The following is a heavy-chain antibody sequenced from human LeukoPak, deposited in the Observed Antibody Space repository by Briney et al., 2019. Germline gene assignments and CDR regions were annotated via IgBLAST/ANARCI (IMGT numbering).Heavy chain of an antibody. D-gene: IGHD2-15*01. CDR3: ASYCSGGSCYTGDLDY. CDR1: GYTFTGYY. J-gene: IGHJ4*02. Sequence: ASVKVSCKASGYTFTGYYMHWVRQAPGQGLEWMGWINPNSGGTNYAQKFQGRVTMTRDTSISTAYMELGRRTSDDTAVYYCASYCSGGSCYTGDLDYWGQGTLVTVSS. V-gene: IGHV1-2*02. CDR2: INPNSGGT.